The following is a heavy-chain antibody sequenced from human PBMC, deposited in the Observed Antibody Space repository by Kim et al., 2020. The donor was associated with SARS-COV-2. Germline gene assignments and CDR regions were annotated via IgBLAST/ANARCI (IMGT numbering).Heavy chain of an antibody. V-gene: IGHV4-31*03. CDR1: GGSISSGGYY. CDR2: IYYSGST. CDR3: AGGVDGDTYYYGMDV. D-gene: IGHD4-17*01. J-gene: IGHJ6*02. Sequence: SETLSLTCTVSGGSISSGGYYWSWIRQHPGKGLEWIGYIYYSGSTYYNPSLKSRVTISVDTSKNQFSLKLSSVTAADTAVYYCAGGVDGDTYYYGMDVWGQGTTVTVSS.